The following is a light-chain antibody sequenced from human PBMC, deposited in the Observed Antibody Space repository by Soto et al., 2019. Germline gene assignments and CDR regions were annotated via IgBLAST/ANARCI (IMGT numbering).Light chain of an antibody. Sequence: DIQMTQSPSTLSASVRDRVNINCRASQSISSWLAWYQQQPGKDPKLLIYKASSLESGVPSRFSGSGSGREFTLTISSLQPDDFETYYCQQYNSYSRTFGQGTKVDIK. CDR1: QSISSW. J-gene: IGKJ1*01. V-gene: IGKV1-5*03. CDR2: KAS. CDR3: QQYNSYSRT.